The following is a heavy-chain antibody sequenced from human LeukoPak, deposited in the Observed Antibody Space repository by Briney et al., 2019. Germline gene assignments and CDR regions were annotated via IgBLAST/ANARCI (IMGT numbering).Heavy chain of an antibody. D-gene: IGHD3-9*01. J-gene: IGHJ4*02. CDR3: AKSSGYDILTGPLDY. CDR1: GFTFDDYA. V-gene: IGHV3-43*02. Sequence: PGGSLRLSCAASGFTFDDYAMHWVRHAPGKGLEWVSLISGDGGSTYYADSVKGRFTISRDNSKNSLYLQMNSLRTEDTALYYCAKSSGYDILTGPLDYWGQGTLVTVSS. CDR2: ISGDGGST.